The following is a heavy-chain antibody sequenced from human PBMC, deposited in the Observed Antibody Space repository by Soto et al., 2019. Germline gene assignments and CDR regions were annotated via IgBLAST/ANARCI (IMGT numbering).Heavy chain of an antibody. D-gene: IGHD1-26*01. Sequence: QLQLVQSGAAVKRPGASVRVSCKASGNTITGYFLHWVRQARGHGLEWMGWLNSNSGGTKIAQKFQGSHVMTRDTSITTAYMELRRLRSDDTAVDDCATSQGGLGEGAGGLHVLGRGATVTVSS. J-gene: IGHJ6*02. CDR1: GNTITGYF. CDR2: LNSNSGGT. CDR3: ATSQGGLGEGAGGLHV. V-gene: IGHV1-2*02.